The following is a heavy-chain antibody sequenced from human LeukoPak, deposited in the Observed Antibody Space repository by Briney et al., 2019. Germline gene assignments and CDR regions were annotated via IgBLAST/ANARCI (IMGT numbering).Heavy chain of an antibody. D-gene: IGHD3-10*01. J-gene: IGHJ3*02. Sequence: SETLPLTCTVSGYSISSGHYWGWLRQPPGKGLEWIGSFYHSESTYYNPSLRSRVTISLDTSRNQFSLKLNSVTAADTAVYYCAKSNGYGLVDIWGQGTMVTVSS. V-gene: IGHV4-38-2*02. CDR1: GYSISSGHY. CDR3: AKSNGYGLVDI. CDR2: FYHSEST.